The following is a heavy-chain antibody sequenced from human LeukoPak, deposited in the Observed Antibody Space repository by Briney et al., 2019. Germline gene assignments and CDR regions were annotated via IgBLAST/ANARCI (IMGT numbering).Heavy chain of an antibody. V-gene: IGHV1-2*04. J-gene: IGHJ4*02. CDR3: ASSSYSSGWYRFDY. D-gene: IGHD6-19*01. Sequence: ASVKVSCKASGYTFTGYYMHWVRQAPGQGLEWMGWINPNSGGTNYAQKFQGWVTITRDTSASTAYMELSSLRSEDTAVYYCASSSYSSGWYRFDYWGQGTLVTVSS. CDR2: INPNSGGT. CDR1: GYTFTGYY.